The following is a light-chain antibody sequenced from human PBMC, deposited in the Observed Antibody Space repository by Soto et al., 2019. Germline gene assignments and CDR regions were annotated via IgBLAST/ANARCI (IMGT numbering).Light chain of an antibody. CDR2: EVN. J-gene: IGLJ1*01. V-gene: IGLV2-8*01. CDR1: SSDVGGYNY. CDR3: TSYAGGNNV. Sequence: QSALTQPPSASGSPGQSVTISCTGTSSDVGGYNYVSWYQQHPGKVPKLMVYEVNKRPSGVPDRFSGSKSGNTASLSVSGRHAECEADYDCTSYAGGNNVFGTGTKVTVL.